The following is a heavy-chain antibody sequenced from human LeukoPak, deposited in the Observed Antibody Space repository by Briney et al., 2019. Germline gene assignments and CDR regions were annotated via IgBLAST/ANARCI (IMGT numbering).Heavy chain of an antibody. D-gene: IGHD6-19*01. V-gene: IGHV4-34*01. CDR3: ARAEQWLVPDAFDI. CDR1: GGSFSGYY. CDR2: INHSGST. J-gene: IGHJ3*02. Sequence: SETLSLTCAVYGGSFSGYYWSWIRQPPGKGLEWIGEINHSGSTNYNPSLKSRVTISVDMSKNQFSLKLSSATAADTAVYYCARAEQWLVPDAFDIWGQGTMVTVSS.